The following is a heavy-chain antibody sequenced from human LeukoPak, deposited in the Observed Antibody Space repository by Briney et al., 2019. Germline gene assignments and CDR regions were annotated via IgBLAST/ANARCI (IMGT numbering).Heavy chain of an antibody. CDR3: ARQIWNYFDY. CDR1: GGSISCYY. CDR2: SYYSGST. Sequence: PSDTLPLTCTVSGGSISCYYWSWIRQPPGKGQGWTGKSYYSGSTYYNPSLKSRVTISGDTSKNQLSLKLRSVTAADTAVYYCARQIWNYFDYWGQGTLVTVSS. D-gene: IGHD2-15*01. V-gene: IGHV4-59*08. J-gene: IGHJ4*02.